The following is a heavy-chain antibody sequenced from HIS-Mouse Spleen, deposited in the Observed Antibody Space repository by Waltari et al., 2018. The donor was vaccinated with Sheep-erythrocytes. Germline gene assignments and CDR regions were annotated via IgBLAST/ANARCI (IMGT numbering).Heavy chain of an antibody. J-gene: IGHJ4*02. CDR3: ARGRAVSTVVTPFDY. D-gene: IGHD4-17*01. V-gene: IGHV4-34*01. CDR1: GGSFSGYY. Sequence: AGLLKPSETLSLTCAVYGGSFSGYYWSWIRQPPGKGLEWIGEINHSGSTNYNPSLKSRVTISVDTSKNQFSLKLSSVTAADTAVYYCARGRAVSTVVTPFDYWGQGTLVTVSS. CDR2: INHSGST.